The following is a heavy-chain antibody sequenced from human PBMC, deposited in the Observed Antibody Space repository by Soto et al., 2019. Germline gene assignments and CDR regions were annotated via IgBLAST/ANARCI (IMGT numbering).Heavy chain of an antibody. CDR1: GFTFSSYA. CDR2: ISYDGSNK. D-gene: IGHD3-10*01. V-gene: IGHV3-30-3*01. Sequence: GGSLRLSCAASGFTFSSYAMHWVRQAPGKGLEWVAVISYDGSNKYYADSVKGRFTISRDNSKNTLYLQMNSLRAEDTAVYYCASGLWFGELLNAWNSSHNDYWGQGTLVTVSS. CDR3: ASGLWFGELLNAWNSSHNDY. J-gene: IGHJ4*02.